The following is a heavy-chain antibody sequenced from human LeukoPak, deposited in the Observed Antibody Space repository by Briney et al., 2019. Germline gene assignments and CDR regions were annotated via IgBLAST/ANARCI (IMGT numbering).Heavy chain of an antibody. D-gene: IGHD4-23*01. J-gene: IGHJ4*02. CDR2: INQHGTDE. Sequence: GGSLRLSCAASGFTFSSYWMSWVRQAPGKGLEWVANINQHGTDEYYVDSVRGRFTISRDNAKNSLYLQMNSLRAEDTAVYYCAANGGPFDFWGQGTLVTVSS. CDR3: AANGGPFDF. V-gene: IGHV3-7*05. CDR1: GFTFSSYW.